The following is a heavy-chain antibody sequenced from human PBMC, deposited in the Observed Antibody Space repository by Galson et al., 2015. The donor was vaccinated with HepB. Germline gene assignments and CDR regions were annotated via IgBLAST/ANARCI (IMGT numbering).Heavy chain of an antibody. Sequence: SLRLSCAASGFTFSSYAMSWVRQAPGKGLEWVSAISGSGGSTYYADSVKGRFTISRDNSKNTLYLQMNSLRAEDTAVYYCAKPPREPVAGDYWGQGTLVTVSS. CDR2: ISGSGGST. CDR1: GFTFSSYA. J-gene: IGHJ4*02. D-gene: IGHD6-19*01. CDR3: AKPPREPVAGDY. V-gene: IGHV3-23*01.